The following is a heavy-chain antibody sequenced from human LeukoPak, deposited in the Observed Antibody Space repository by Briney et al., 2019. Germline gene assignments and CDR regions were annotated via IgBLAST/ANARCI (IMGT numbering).Heavy chain of an antibody. CDR3: AREAGYYGSGSSWFDP. J-gene: IGHJ5*02. CDR1: GGSISSSSYY. V-gene: IGHV4-39*07. Sequence: SETLSLTCTVSGGSISSSSYYWGWIRQPPGKGLEWIGSIYYSGSTYYNPSLKSRVTISVDTSKNQFSLKLSSVTAADTAVYYCAREAGYYGSGSSWFDPWGQGTLVTVSS. D-gene: IGHD3-10*01. CDR2: IYYSGST.